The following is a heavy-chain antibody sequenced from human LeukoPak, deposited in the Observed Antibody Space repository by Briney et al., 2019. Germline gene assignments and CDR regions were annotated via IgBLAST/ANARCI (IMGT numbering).Heavy chain of an antibody. CDR3: ARRQGCSSTSCPPDY. CDR2: IYPADSNT. J-gene: IGHJ4*02. D-gene: IGHD2-2*01. CDR1: GYSFTTYW. Sequence: GESLKISCKGSGYSFTTYWIGWVRQMPGKGLEWMGIIYPADSNTRYSPSFQGQVTISADKSISTAYLQWSSLKASDTAMYYCARRQGCSSTSCPPDYWGQGTLVTVSP. V-gene: IGHV5-51*01.